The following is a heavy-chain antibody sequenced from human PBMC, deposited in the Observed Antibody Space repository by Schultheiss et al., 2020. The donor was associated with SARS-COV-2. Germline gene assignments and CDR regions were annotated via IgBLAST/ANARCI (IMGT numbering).Heavy chain of an antibody. CDR3: ARSGDAYPLED. D-gene: IGHD2-21*01. J-gene: IGHJ4*02. CDR2: MNPNSGNT. Sequence: ASVKVSCKASGGTFSSYAISWVRQAPGQGLEWMGWMNPNSGNTHYAQKFRGRVTITSDRSVSTAYMELSSLRSDDTATYYCARSGDAYPLEDWGQGTLVTVSS. CDR1: GGTFSSYA. V-gene: IGHV1-8*03.